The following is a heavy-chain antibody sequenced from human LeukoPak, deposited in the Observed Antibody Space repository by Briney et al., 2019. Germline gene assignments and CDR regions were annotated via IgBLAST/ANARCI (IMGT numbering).Heavy chain of an antibody. CDR2: IWYDGSKK. CDR3: VRDASGDGDNFGMDV. D-gene: IGHD7-27*01. CDR1: GFTFSSYG. J-gene: IGHJ6*02. V-gene: IGHV3-33*01. Sequence: GRSLRLSCAASGFTFSSYGMHWVRQAPGKGLEWVAVIWYDGSKKYYGDSVKGRFTISRETSKNTLYLQMNSLRAEDTAVYYCVRDASGDGDNFGMDVWGQGTRVAVSS.